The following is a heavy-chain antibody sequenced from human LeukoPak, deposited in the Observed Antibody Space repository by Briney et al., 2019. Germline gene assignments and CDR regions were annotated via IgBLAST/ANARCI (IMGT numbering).Heavy chain of an antibody. D-gene: IGHD6-13*01. V-gene: IGHV3-30*18. CDR1: GFTFSSYG. CDR2: ISYDGRNK. J-gene: IGHJ3*02. Sequence: GGSLRLSCAASGFTFSSYGIHWVRQAPGKGLEWVAVISYDGRNKYHADSVKGRFTISRDNSKETLYLEMNSLRDEDTAVYYCAKEGYSSSAALDIWGQGTMVTVSS. CDR3: AKEGYSSSAALDI.